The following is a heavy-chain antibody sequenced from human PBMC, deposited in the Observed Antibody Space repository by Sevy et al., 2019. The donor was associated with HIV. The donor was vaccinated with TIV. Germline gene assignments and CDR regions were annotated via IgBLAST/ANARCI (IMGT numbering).Heavy chain of an antibody. CDR1: GFTFNFHG. CDR3: ARETDNSARWLDP. CDR2: IWHDGSNK. J-gene: IGHJ5*02. V-gene: IGHV3-30*02. D-gene: IGHD4-4*01. Sequence: GESLRLSCAASGFTFNFHGMHWVRQAPGKGLEWVAFIWHDGSNKYMAHSVKGRFTISRDNSKNTLFLQMNSLTVEDTAVYYCARETDNSARWLDPWGQGTLVTVSS.